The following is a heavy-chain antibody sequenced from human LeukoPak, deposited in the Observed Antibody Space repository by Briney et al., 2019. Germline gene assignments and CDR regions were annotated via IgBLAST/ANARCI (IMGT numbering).Heavy chain of an antibody. D-gene: IGHD6-19*01. Sequence: GESLKISCKGSGYSFTNYWIGWVRQMPGKGLEWMGTIYPGDSDTTYSPSLQGQVTISADKSISTAYLQWSSLKASDTAMYYCARHPGYSSGWSPFDYWGQGTLVTVSS. V-gene: IGHV5-51*01. CDR1: GYSFTNYW. CDR2: IYPGDSDT. J-gene: IGHJ4*02. CDR3: ARHPGYSSGWSPFDY.